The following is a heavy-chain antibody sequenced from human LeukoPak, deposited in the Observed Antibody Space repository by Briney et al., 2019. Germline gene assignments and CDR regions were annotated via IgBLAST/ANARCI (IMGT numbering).Heavy chain of an antibody. V-gene: IGHV4-34*01. CDR2: INHSGST. J-gene: IGHJ3*02. CDR1: GGSFSGYY. CDR3: ASLREYSSGSTGAFDI. Sequence: SETLSLTCAVYGGSFSGYYWSWIRQPPGKGVEWIGEINHSGSTNYNPSLKSRVTISVDTSKNQFSLKLSSVTAADTAMYYCASLREYSSGSTGAFDIWGQGTMVTVSS. D-gene: IGHD6-19*01.